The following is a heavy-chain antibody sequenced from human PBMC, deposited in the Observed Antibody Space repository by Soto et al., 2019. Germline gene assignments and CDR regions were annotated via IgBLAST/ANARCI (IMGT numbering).Heavy chain of an antibody. CDR2: IRSKDNSYAT. D-gene: IGHD3-16*01. Sequence: EVQLVESGGGLVQPGGSLKLSCAVSGFSISGSAMHWVRQASGKGLEWVGRIRSKDNSYATGYAASVKGRFTIFRDDSKSTAYLQMNSLKTKDTAVYYCARQDYYEITWGQGNLVTVSS. CDR3: ARQDYYEIT. V-gene: IGHV3-73*01. J-gene: IGHJ5*02. CDR1: GFSISGSA.